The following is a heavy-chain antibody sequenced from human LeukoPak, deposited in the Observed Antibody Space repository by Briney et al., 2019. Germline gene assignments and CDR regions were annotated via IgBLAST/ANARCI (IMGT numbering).Heavy chain of an antibody. Sequence: SESLSVTCTVTSVSITNNYWSWIRQPPGKGLEWIGYIYYSGSTNYSPSLKSRVTMSVDTSKKQFSLKVTSVTGADTAVYYCARGSGAFDYWGQGTLVTVSS. CDR2: IYYSGST. CDR3: ARGSGAFDY. J-gene: IGHJ4*02. V-gene: IGHV4-59*01. CDR1: SVSITNNY.